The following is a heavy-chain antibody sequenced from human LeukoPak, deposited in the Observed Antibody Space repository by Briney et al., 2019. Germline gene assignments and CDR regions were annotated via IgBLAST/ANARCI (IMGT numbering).Heavy chain of an antibody. Sequence: GGSLRLSCAVSGFTFSSYAMSWVRQAPGQGLGWVSTISGSGGTTYYADSVKGRFTISRDNSKNTLYLQMNSLRAEDTAVYYCAKPVAGTGYFDYWGQGPLVSVSS. CDR3: AKPVAGTGYFDY. CDR2: ISGSGGTT. D-gene: IGHD6-19*01. V-gene: IGHV3-23*01. CDR1: GFTFSSYA. J-gene: IGHJ4*02.